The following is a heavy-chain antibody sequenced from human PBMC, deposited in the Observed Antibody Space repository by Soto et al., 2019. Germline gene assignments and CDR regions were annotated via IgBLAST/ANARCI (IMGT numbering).Heavy chain of an antibody. CDR2: ITHSGST. Sequence: QVQLQQWGAGLLKPSETLSLTCAVYGGSFSGYYWTWIRQPPGTGLEWIGEITHSGSTNYNPSLKSLVTISVDTSQNQCSLKLTSVTAADTAVYYCARDKITGLFDYWGQGTLVTVSS. CDR3: ARDKITGLFDY. V-gene: IGHV4-34*01. D-gene: IGHD2-8*02. CDR1: GGSFSGYY. J-gene: IGHJ4*02.